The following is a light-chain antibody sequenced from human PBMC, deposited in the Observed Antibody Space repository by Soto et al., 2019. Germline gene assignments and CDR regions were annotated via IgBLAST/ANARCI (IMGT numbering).Light chain of an antibody. CDR3: QQRSNWPPT. J-gene: IGKJ5*01. CDR2: DAS. Sequence: VLAQSPATLSLSPGERATLSCRASQSVSSYLAWYQQKPGQAPRLLIYDASNRATGIPARFSGSGSGTDFTLTISNLEPEDFAVYYCQQRSNWPPTFGQGTRLEIK. V-gene: IGKV3-11*01. CDR1: QSVSSY.